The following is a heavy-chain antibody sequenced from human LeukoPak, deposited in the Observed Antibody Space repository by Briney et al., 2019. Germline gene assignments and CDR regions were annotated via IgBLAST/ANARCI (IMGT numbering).Heavy chain of an antibody. J-gene: IGHJ5*02. CDR1: GFPFSSYW. D-gene: IGHD5-12*01. CDR3: ARDEYSGYDEDNWFDP. V-gene: IGHV3-7*01. Sequence: GGSLRLSCVASGFPFSSYWMTWVRQAPGKGLEWVANIKQDGSKKSYVDSVRGRFTISRDNAKNSLYLQMNSLRAEDTAVYYCARDEYSGYDEDNWFDPWGQGTLVTVSS. CDR2: IKQDGSKK.